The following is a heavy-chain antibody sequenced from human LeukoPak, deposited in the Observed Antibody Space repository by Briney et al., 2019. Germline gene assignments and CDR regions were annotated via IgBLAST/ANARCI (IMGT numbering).Heavy chain of an antibody. CDR2: ISTSSSYI. Sequence: GGSLRLSCAASGFIFSSYSMSWVRQAPGKGLEWVSSISTSSSYIYYADSVKGRFTISRDNAKNSLYLQMNSLRAEDTAVYYCARLGLGGTDYYYYYYMDVWGKGTTVTISS. CDR1: GFIFSSYS. D-gene: IGHD7-27*01. CDR3: ARLGLGGTDYYYYYYMDV. V-gene: IGHV3-21*01. J-gene: IGHJ6*03.